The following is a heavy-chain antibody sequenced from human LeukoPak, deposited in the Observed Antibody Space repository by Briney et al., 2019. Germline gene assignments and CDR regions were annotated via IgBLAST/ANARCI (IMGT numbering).Heavy chain of an antibody. CDR2: IIPILGTA. Sequence: GASVKVSCKASGGTFSSYAISWVRQAPGQGLEWMGGIIPILGTANYAQKFQGRVTITTDESTSTAYMELSSLRSEDTAVYYCARRGGMRVGYYDSSGPDWYFDLWGRGTLVTVSS. J-gene: IGHJ2*01. D-gene: IGHD3-22*01. V-gene: IGHV1-69*05. CDR3: ARRGGMRVGYYDSSGPDWYFDL. CDR1: GGTFSSYA.